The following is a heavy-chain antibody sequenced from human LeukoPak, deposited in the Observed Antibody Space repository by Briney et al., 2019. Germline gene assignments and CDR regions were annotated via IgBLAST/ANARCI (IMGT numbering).Heavy chain of an antibody. Sequence: GGSLRLSCAASGFTFSNYWMSWVRQAPGKGLEWVAHINKDGSEIYYVDSVKGRFTISRDNAKSSLSLQMHSLRVEDTAVYYCARDKVTYWGQGILVTVSS. V-gene: IGHV3-7*01. CDR3: ARDKVTY. J-gene: IGHJ4*02. CDR2: INKDGSEI. CDR1: GFTFSNYW.